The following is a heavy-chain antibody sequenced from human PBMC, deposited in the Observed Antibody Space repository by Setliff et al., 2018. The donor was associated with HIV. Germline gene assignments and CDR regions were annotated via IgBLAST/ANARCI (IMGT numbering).Heavy chain of an antibody. CDR1: GGSIGSYH. CDR2: IRHSGYT. CDR3: ARTSLGVERLDF. J-gene: IGHJ4*02. D-gene: IGHD3-3*01. V-gene: IGHV4-59*08. Sequence: ETLSLTCNVSGGSIGSYHWAWIRQSPGKGLEYIGNIRHSGYTNYNPSLKSRLNMSVDTSNYQISLKLTAVTAADTAVYYCARTSLGVERLDFWGQGRLVTVSS.